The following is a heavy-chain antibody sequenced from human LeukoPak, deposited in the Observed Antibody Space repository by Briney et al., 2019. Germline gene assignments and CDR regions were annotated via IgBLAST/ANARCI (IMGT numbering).Heavy chain of an antibody. CDR2: INGFNGNT. J-gene: IGHJ4*02. Sequence: ASVKVSRKASGYTFINYGIAWVRQAPGPGLEWMGWINGFNGNTKYAQKLQGRVTMTTDTSTTTAYMELRSLRSDATAVYYCAREPISSGSYYPRSDYWGEGTLVTVSS. D-gene: IGHD3-10*01. CDR1: GYTFINYG. V-gene: IGHV1-18*01. CDR3: AREPISSGSYYPRSDY.